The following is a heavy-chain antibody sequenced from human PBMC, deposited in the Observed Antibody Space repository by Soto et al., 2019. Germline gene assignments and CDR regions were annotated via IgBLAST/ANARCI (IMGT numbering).Heavy chain of an antibody. CDR1: GFTFSSYA. CDR3: AKASSTPPNWFDS. D-gene: IGHD4-17*01. CDR2: ISGSGGST. J-gene: IGHJ5*01. Sequence: EVHLLESGGALVKPGGSLRLSCAASGFTFSSYAMSWVRQAPGKGQEWVSSISGSGGSTYYADSVQGRFTTSRDNSKNMVYLQMNSLRAEDTAVYYCAKASSTPPNWFDSWGQGTLITVSS. V-gene: IGHV3-23*01.